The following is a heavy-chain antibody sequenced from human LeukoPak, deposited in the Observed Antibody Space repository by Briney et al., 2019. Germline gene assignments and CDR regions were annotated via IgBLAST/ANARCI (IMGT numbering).Heavy chain of an antibody. CDR1: GFTFSSYS. D-gene: IGHD6-6*01. Sequence: PGGSLRLSCAASGFTFSSYSMNWVRQAPGKGLEWVSSISSSSSYIYYADSVKGRFTISRDNAKNSLYLQMNSLRAEDTAAYYCARGDSSSSAFDYWGQGTLVTVSS. V-gene: IGHV3-21*01. J-gene: IGHJ4*02. CDR2: ISSSSSYI. CDR3: ARGDSSSSAFDY.